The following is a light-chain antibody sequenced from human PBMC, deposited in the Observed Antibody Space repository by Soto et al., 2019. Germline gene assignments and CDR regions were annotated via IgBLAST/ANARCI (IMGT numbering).Light chain of an antibody. CDR2: EVS. J-gene: IGLJ2*01. CDR3: SSYAGSNNLGVV. CDR1: SSYVGGYNY. V-gene: IGLV2-8*01. Sequence: QSALTQPPSASGSPGQSVTISCTGTSSYVGGYNYVSWYQQHPGKAPKLMIYEVSKRPSGVPDRFSGSKSGNTASLTVSGLQAEDEADYYCSSYAGSNNLGVVFGGGTKVTVL.